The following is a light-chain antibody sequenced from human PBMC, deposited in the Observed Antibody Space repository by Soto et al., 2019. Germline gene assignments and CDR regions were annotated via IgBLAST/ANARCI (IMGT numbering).Light chain of an antibody. CDR1: QSLLHSNGYNY. V-gene: IGKV2-28*01. CDR3: MQNTQFPLT. J-gene: IGKJ5*01. Sequence: DIVMTQSPLSLPVTPGEPASISCRSSQSLLHSNGYNYLDWYLQKPGQSPQLLIYLGSNRASGVPDRFSGSGSGTDFTLKISRVEAEDVGVYYCMQNTQFPLTFGQGTRLEI. CDR2: LGS.